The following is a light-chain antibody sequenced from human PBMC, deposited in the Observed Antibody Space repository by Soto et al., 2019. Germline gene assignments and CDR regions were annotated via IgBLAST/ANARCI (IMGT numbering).Light chain of an antibody. J-gene: IGKJ2*01. CDR3: QQYYSTPYT. Sequence: DIVMTQSPDSLAVSLGEGATINCKSSQSVSYSSNNKNYLAWYQQKPGQPPKLLIYWASTRESGVPDRFSGSGSGTDFTLTISSLQAEDVAVYYCQQYYSTPYTFGQGTKLEIK. CDR1: QSVSYSSNNKNY. V-gene: IGKV4-1*01. CDR2: WAS.